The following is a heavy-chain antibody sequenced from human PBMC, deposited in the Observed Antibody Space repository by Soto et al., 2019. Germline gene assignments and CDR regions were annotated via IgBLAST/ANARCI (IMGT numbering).Heavy chain of an antibody. D-gene: IGHD5-12*01. Sequence: QVQLVESGGGVVQPGRSLRLSCAASGFTFSSYAMHWVRQAPGKGLEWVAVISYDGSNKYYADSVKGRITISRDNSKNTLYLQMNSLRAEDTAVYYCARDPGGYAFRHYYYGMDVWGQGTTVTVSS. CDR3: ARDPGGYAFRHYYYGMDV. J-gene: IGHJ6*02. CDR2: ISYDGSNK. CDR1: GFTFSSYA. V-gene: IGHV3-30-3*01.